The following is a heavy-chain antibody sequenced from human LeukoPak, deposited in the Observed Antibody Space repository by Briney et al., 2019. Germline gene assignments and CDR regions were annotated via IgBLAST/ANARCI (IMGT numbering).Heavy chain of an antibody. CDR2: IIPIFGTA. CDR1: GGTFSSYA. V-gene: IGHV1-69*13. D-gene: IGHD5-18*01. Sequence: SVKVSCKASGGTFSSYAISWVRQAPGQGLEWMGGIIPIFGTANYAQKFQGRVTITADESTSTAYMELSSLRSEDTAVYYCARVLYGYGSGLYYFDYWGQGTLVTVSS. J-gene: IGHJ4*02. CDR3: ARVLYGYGSGLYYFDY.